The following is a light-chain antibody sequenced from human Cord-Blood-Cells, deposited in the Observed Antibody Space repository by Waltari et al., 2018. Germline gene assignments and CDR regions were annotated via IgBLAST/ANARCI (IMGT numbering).Light chain of an antibody. J-gene: IGLJ1*01. CDR1: SSDVGGYNY. CDR3: CSYAAIYAYV. V-gene: IGLV2-11*01. CDR2: DVS. Sequence: QSAPTQPRPVSVSPGQSVTISCTGTSSDVGGYNYVSWYQQHPGKAPKLMIYDVSTGPSGGRDRFSGSQSGSMASLTLSGLQAEHEADYYRCSYAAIYAYVFGTGTKVTVL.